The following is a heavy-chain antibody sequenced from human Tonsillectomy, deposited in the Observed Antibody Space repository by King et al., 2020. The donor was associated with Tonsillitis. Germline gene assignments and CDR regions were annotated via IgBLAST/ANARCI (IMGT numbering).Heavy chain of an antibody. V-gene: IGHV3-23*04. J-gene: IGHJ4*02. D-gene: IGHD5-24*01. Sequence: GQLVQSGGGLVQPGGSLRLSCAASGFTFSSYAMSWVRQAPGQGLEWVAAISGSGGSTFYADSVKGRFTITRDNSKNTEFLQMNSLRAEDTAVYYSARNLMAGFDYWGQGTLVTVSS. CDR3: ARNLMAGFDY. CDR1: GFTFSSYA. CDR2: ISGSGGST.